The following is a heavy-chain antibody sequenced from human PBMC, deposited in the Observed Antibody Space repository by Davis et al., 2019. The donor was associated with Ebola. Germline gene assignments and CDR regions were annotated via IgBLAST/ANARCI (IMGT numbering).Heavy chain of an antibody. CDR1: GYTFTSYG. J-gene: IGHJ4*02. CDR2: ISTYSGNA. Sequence: ASVKVSCKASGYTFTSYGISWIRQAPGQGPEWMGWISTYSGNANYAQKFQGRVTMTSDTSTSTAYMELRSLTSDDTAVYYCARDWNTAMVSGLDYWGQGTLVTVSS. D-gene: IGHD5-18*01. V-gene: IGHV1-18*01. CDR3: ARDWNTAMVSGLDY.